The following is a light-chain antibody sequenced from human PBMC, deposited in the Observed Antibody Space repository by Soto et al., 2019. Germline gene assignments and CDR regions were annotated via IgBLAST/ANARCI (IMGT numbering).Light chain of an antibody. CDR2: AVS. CDR3: CSYTVSGTYV. Sequence: SALTQPPSASGAPGQSITSSCTGTSSDVGGYNYVSWYQQHPGKAPKLMIYAVSNRPSGVSNRFSGSKSGNTATLTISGLQAEDEADYYCCSYTVSGTYVFGTGTKVTVL. V-gene: IGLV2-14*01. J-gene: IGLJ1*01. CDR1: SSDVGGYNY.